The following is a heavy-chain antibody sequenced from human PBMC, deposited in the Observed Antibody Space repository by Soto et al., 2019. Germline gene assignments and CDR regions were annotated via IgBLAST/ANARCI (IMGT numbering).Heavy chain of an antibody. CDR2: ISAYNGNI. Sequence: QVLLVQSGAEVKKPGASVKVSCKTSGYTFTNYGISWVRQAPGQVFEWMGWISAYNGNIKYAQKFQGRVTMTIDTSTSTGYMELRSLTSADTAVYYCARQPLVTYDSGSYNWFDPWGQGTLVTVSS. D-gene: IGHD3-10*01. CDR1: GYTFTNYG. V-gene: IGHV1-18*01. J-gene: IGHJ5*02. CDR3: ARQPLVTYDSGSYNWFDP.